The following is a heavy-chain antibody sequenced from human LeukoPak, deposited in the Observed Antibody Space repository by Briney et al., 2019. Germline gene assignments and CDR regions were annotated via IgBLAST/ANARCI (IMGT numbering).Heavy chain of an antibody. CDR2: INHSGST. CDR3: ARSYYYGMDV. Sequence: SETLSLTCAVYGGSFSGYYWSWIRQPPGKGLEWIGEINHSGSTNYNPSLKSRVTISVDTSKKQFSLKLSSVTAADTAVYYCARSYYYGMDVWGQGTTVTVSS. V-gene: IGHV4-34*01. J-gene: IGHJ6*02. CDR1: GGSFSGYY.